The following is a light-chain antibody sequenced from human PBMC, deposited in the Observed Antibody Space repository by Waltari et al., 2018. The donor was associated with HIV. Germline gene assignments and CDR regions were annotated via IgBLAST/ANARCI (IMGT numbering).Light chain of an antibody. V-gene: IGKV1-39*01. CDR3: QQTFSFPYT. CDR2: GAS. J-gene: IGKJ5*01. CDR1: QFLKGY. Sequence: DINMTHSPPSLSASVGDSVTMTCRARQFLKGYVSWYQQEPGQAPKLLVFGASTLQIGVPPRFSASEYGTDFTLTITSLQRGDFAPYYCQQTFSFPYTFGQGTRVEI.